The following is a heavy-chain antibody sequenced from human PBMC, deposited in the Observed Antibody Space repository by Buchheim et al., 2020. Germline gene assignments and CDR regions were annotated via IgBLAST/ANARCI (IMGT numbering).Heavy chain of an antibody. CDR2: IRSKAYGGTT. D-gene: IGHD1-26*01. V-gene: IGHV3-49*05. J-gene: IGHJ6*02. Sequence: EVQLVESGGGLVKPGRSLRLSCTASGFTFGDYAMSWFRQAPGKGLEWVGFIRSKAYGGTTEYAASVKGRFTISRDDSKSIAYLQMNSLKTEDTAVYYCTRDQVVGATTYYYYGMDVWGQGTT. CDR1: GFTFGDYA. CDR3: TRDQVVGATTYYYYGMDV.